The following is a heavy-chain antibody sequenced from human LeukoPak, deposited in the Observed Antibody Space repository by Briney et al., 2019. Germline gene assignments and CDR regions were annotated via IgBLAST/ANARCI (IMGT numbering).Heavy chain of an antibody. D-gene: IGHD3-22*01. CDR1: GYTFTSCA. V-gene: IGHV1-18*01. CDR2: ISAYNGNT. J-gene: IGHJ3*02. Sequence: GASVKVSCKASGYTFTSCAISWVRQAPGQGLEWMGWISAYNGNTNYAQKLQGRVTMTTDTSTSTAYMELRSLKSDDTAVYYCESLKNYYDSSGYLVTDAFDIWGQGTMVTVSS. CDR3: ESLKNYYDSSGYLVTDAFDI.